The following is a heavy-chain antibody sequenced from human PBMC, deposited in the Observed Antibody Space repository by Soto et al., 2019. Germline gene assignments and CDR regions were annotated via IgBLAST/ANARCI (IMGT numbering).Heavy chain of an antibody. CDR1: GFTFSSYA. D-gene: IGHD1-1*01. Sequence: GGSLRLSCAASGFTFSSYAMHWVRQAPGKGLEYVSAISSNGGSTYYANSVKGRFTISRDNSKNTLYLQMGSLRAEDMAVYYCARDGGTGTPNAFDIWGQGTMVTVSS. CDR2: ISSNGGST. J-gene: IGHJ3*02. CDR3: ARDGGTGTPNAFDI. V-gene: IGHV3-64*01.